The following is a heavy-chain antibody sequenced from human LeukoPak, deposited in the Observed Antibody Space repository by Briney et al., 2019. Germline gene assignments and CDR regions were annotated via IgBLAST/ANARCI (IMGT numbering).Heavy chain of an antibody. CDR1: GCTFSSYG. V-gene: IGHV3-30*18. CDR3: AKPGLPGYSSSWLDY. J-gene: IGHJ4*02. Sequence: GGSLRLSCAASGCTFSSYGMHWVRQAPGKGLEWVAVISYDGSNKYYADSVKGRFTISRDNSKNTLYLQMNSLRAEDTAVYYCAKPGLPGYSSSWLDYWGQGTLVTVSS. D-gene: IGHD6-13*01. CDR2: ISYDGSNK.